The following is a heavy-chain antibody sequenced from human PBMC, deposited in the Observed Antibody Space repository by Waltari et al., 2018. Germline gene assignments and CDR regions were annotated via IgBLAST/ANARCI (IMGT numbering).Heavy chain of an antibody. J-gene: IGHJ6*03. CDR2: ISSSSSYI. CDR3: ARGRLGGVTIFGVVIQEDYYYYYMDV. Sequence: EVQLVESGGGLVKPGGSLRLSCAASGFTFSSYSMNWVRQAPGKGLEWVSSISSSSSYIYYADSVKGRFTISRDNAKNSLYLQMNSLRAEDTAVYYCARGRLGGVTIFGVVIQEDYYYYYMDVWGKGTTVTISS. CDR1: GFTFSSYS. D-gene: IGHD3-3*01. V-gene: IGHV3-21*01.